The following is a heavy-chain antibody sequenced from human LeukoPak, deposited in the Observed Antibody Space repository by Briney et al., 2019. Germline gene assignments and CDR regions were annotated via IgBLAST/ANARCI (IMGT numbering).Heavy chain of an antibody. J-gene: IGHJ4*02. D-gene: IGHD4-17*01. CDR2: IYYRVCT. CDR1: GGSINNYY. CDR3: ARGGDYGDLRYFDY. V-gene: IGHV4-59*01. Sequence: SETLSLTCTVAGGSINNYYWSWIRQPPCNGLDWIGYIYYRVCTNYNPSLKSRVTFSVDTSQNQFSLKLNSVTAADTAVYYCARGGDYGDLRYFDYWGQGTLVTVSS.